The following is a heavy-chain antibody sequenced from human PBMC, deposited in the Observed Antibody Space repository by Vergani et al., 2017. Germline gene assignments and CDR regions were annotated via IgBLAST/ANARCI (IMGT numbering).Heavy chain of an antibody. CDR2: MNPNSDNT. Sequence: QVQLVQSGAEVKKPGASVKVSCKASGYPFTSYDINWVRQATGQGLEWMGWMNPNSDNTGYAQKFQGRITMTRNTSISTAYMELRSLRSEDTAVYYCAGVELRGVDYYYMDGWGKGTTVTVSS. J-gene: IGHJ6*03. CDR3: AGVELRGVDYYYMDG. V-gene: IGHV1-8*01. CDR1: GYPFTSYD. D-gene: IGHD3-10*01.